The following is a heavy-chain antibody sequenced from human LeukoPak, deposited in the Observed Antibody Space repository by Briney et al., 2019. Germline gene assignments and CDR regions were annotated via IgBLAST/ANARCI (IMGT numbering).Heavy chain of an antibody. Sequence: ASVKVSCKASGYTFTGYYMHWARQAPGQGLEWMGWINPNSGGTNYAQKFQGRVTMTRDTSISTAYMELSRLRSDDTAVYYCARVTGGNYNWFDPWGQGTLVTVSS. D-gene: IGHD4-23*01. J-gene: IGHJ5*02. V-gene: IGHV1-2*02. CDR3: ARVTGGNYNWFDP. CDR2: INPNSGGT. CDR1: GYTFTGYY.